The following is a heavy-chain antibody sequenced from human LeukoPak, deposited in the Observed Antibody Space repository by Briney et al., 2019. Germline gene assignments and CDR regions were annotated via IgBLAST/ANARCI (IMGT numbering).Heavy chain of an antibody. CDR3: TGNYYGSGSYADFDY. CDR1: GFTFSGSA. CDR2: IRSTANGYAT. V-gene: IGHV3-73*01. J-gene: IGHJ4*02. D-gene: IGHD3-10*01. Sequence: GGSLRLSCAASGFTFSGSALHWVRQASGKGLEWVGRIRSTANGYATAYAASVKGRFTISRDDSKTTAYLQMDSLKTKDTAVYYCTGNYYGSGSYADFDYWGQGTLGTVSS.